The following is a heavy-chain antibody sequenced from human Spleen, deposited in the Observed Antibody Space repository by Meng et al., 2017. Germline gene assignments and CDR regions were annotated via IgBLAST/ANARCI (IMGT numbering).Heavy chain of an antibody. D-gene: IGHD1-26*01. CDR1: GFTVDSYY. CDR3: ARASGSGSYLGFDAFDL. V-gene: IGHV3-66*02. Sequence: GESPKIPCAAPGFTVDSYYMTWVRQAPGKGLDWVSVIYRSGSTYYADAVKGRFTISRDNYKNTVYLQMNSLGTEDTAVYYCARASGSGSYLGFDAFDLWGQGTMVTVSS. J-gene: IGHJ3*01. CDR2: IYRSGST.